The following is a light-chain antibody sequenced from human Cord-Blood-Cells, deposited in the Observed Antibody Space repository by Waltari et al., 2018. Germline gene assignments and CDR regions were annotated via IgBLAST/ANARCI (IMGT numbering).Light chain of an antibody. J-gene: IGKJ2*01. Sequence: DIVMTQYPVSLAVSLGERATNNYQLSQSVLYSSNNNHYLAWYQHKPAQPPNLLIYWASTREARVPDRFSGSGSGTDFTLTISSLQAEDVAVYYCQQYYSTPYTFGQGTKLEIK. CDR1: QSVLYSSNNNHY. CDR2: WAS. CDR3: QQYYSTPYT. V-gene: IGKV4-1*01.